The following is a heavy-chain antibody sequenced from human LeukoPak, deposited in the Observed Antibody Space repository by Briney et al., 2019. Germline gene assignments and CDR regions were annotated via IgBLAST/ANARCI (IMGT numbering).Heavy chain of an antibody. CDR1: GSSISSSSYY. CDR3: ATTTVTTLYAFDI. V-gene: IGHV4-31*03. CDR2: IYYSGST. Sequence: SETLSLTCTVSGSSISSSSYYWDWIRQHPGKGLEWIGYIYYSGSTYYNPSLKSRVTISVDTSKNQFSLKLSSVTAADTAVYYCATTTVTTLYAFDIWGQGTMVTVSS. J-gene: IGHJ3*02. D-gene: IGHD4-17*01.